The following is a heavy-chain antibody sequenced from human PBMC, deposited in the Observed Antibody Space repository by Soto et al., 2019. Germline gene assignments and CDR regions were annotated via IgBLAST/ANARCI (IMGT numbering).Heavy chain of an antibody. CDR3: AKDSTPYGDYHKFDP. J-gene: IGHJ5*02. D-gene: IGHD4-17*01. CDR1: GFTFSSYA. V-gene: IGHV3-23*01. CDR2: ISGSGGST. Sequence: GGSLRLSCAASGFTFSSYAMSWVRQAPGKGLEWVSAISGSGGSTYYADSVKGRFTISRDNSKNTLYLQMNSLRAEDTGVYDCAKDSTPYGDYHKFDPWGQGTLVTVSS.